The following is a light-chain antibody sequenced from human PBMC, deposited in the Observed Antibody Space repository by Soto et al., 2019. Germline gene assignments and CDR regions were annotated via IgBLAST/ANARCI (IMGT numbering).Light chain of an antibody. Sequence: ELVLTQSPGTLSLSPGESAPLSCRASQSVSSSYLAWYQQKPGQAPRLLIYGASSRATGIPDRFSGSGSGTDFTLTISRLEPEEFAVYYCQQYGSSPITVGQGTRLEIK. J-gene: IGKJ5*01. CDR1: QSVSSSY. V-gene: IGKV3-20*01. CDR2: GAS. CDR3: QQYGSSPIT.